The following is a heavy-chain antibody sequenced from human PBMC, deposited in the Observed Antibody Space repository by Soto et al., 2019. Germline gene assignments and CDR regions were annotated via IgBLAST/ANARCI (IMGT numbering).Heavy chain of an antibody. D-gene: IGHD2-2*01. CDR2: INHSGST. CDR3: ARGDIVVVPAIGSYYYGMDV. V-gene: IGHV4-34*01. J-gene: IGHJ6*02. CDR1: GGSFSGYY. Sequence: PSETLSLTCAVSGGSFSGYYWSWIRQPPGKGLEWIGEINHSGSTNYNPSLKSRVTISVDTSKNQFSLKLSSVTAADTAVYYCARGDIVVVPAIGSYYYGMDVWGQGTTVNVSS.